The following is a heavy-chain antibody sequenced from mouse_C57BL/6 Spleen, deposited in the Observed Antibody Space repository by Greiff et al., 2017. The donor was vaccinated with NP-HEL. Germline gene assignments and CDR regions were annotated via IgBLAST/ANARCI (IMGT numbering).Heavy chain of an antibody. CDR3: ARRSNYLSYWYFDV. Sequence: QVQLKQPGAELVKPGASVKLSCKASGYTFTSYWMHWVKQRPGRGLEWIGRIDPNSGGTKYNEKFKSKATLTVDKPSSTAYMQLSSLTSEDSAVYYCARRSNYLSYWYFDVWGTGTTVTVSS. J-gene: IGHJ1*03. CDR1: GYTFTSYW. CDR2: IDPNSGGT. D-gene: IGHD2-5*01. V-gene: IGHV1-72*01.